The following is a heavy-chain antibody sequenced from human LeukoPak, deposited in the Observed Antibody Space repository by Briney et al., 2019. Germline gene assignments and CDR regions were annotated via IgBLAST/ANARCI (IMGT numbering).Heavy chain of an antibody. CDR2: INPNSGGI. V-gene: IGHV1-2*02. CDR3: ARVEMATTSFDY. D-gene: IGHD5-24*01. CDR1: GYTFNGYY. Sequence: ASVKVSCKASGYTFNGYYMHWVRQAPGQGLEWMGWINPNSGGINYAQDFQGRVTLTTDTSTSTAYMELRSLRSDDTAVYYCARVEMATTSFDYWGQGTLVTVSS. J-gene: IGHJ4*02.